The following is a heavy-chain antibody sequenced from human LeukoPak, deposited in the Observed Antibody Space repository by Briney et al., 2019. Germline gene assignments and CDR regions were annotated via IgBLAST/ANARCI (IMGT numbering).Heavy chain of an antibody. CDR3: ARVWDYYGMDV. Sequence: GGSLRLSRAASGFTFSSYSMNWVRQAPRKGLEWVSSISSSSSYIYYADSVKGRFTISRDNAKNSLYLQMNSLRAEDTAVYYCARVWDYYGMDVWGQGTTVTVSS. V-gene: IGHV3-21*01. D-gene: IGHD3-16*01. CDR1: GFTFSSYS. J-gene: IGHJ6*02. CDR2: ISSSSSYI.